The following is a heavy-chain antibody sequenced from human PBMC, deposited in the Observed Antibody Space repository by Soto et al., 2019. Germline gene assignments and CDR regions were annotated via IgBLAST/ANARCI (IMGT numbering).Heavy chain of an antibody. D-gene: IGHD5-12*01. J-gene: IGHJ4*02. CDR3: ARAAYNSGPGY. V-gene: IGHV3-48*01. Sequence: GGSLRLSCAASGVPFSSYSMNWVRQAPGKGLEWVSYISPSSGNIHYADSVKGRFTISRDNAKNSLYLQMDSLRGEDTAVYYCARAAYNSGPGYWGQGTLVTVSS. CDR2: ISPSSGNI. CDR1: GVPFSSYS.